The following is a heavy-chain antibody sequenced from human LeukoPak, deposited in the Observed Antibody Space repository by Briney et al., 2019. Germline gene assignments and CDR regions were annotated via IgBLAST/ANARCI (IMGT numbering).Heavy chain of an antibody. CDR1: GGSFSGYY. D-gene: IGHD6-13*01. J-gene: IGHJ6*03. CDR3: ARHRTAGTRVGYYYYYMDV. V-gene: IGHV4-34*01. CDR2: INHSGST. Sequence: PSETLSLTCAVYGGSFSGYYWSWIRQPPGKGLEWIGEINHSGSTNHNPSLKSRVTISVDTSKNQFSLKLSSVTAADTAVYYCARHRTAGTRVGYYYYYMDVWGKGTTVTISS.